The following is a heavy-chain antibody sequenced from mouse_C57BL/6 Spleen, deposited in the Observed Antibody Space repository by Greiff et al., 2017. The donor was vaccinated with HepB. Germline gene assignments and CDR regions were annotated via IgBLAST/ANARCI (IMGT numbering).Heavy chain of an antibody. Sequence: VKLMESGPGLVAPSQSLSITCTASGFSLTSYGVHWVRQPPGKGLEWLVVIWSDGSTTYNSALKSRLSISKDNAKSQVFLKMSSLQTDDTAMYYCAGHAGVSDWYFDVWGTGTTVTVSS. CDR3: AGHAGVSDWYFDV. CDR2: IWSDGST. J-gene: IGHJ1*03. CDR1: GFSLTSYG. V-gene: IGHV2-6-1*01.